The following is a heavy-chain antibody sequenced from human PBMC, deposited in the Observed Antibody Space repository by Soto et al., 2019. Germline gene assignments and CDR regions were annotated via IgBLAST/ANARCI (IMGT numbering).Heavy chain of an antibody. Sequence: SETLSLTCTVSGGSISSGDYYWSWIRQPPGKGLEWIGYIYYSGSTYYNPSLKSRVTISVDTSKNQFSLKLRSLRSEDTAVYYCARSSGGVFGIIIEGSNWLAPWGQGSLVTVSS. CDR1: GGSISSGDYY. CDR3: ARSSGGVFGIIIEGSNWLAP. D-gene: IGHD3-16*02. V-gene: IGHV4-30-4*02. CDR2: IYYSGST. J-gene: IGHJ5*02.